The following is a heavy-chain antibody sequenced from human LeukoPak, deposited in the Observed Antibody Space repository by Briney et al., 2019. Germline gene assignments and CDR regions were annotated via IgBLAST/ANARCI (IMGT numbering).Heavy chain of an antibody. CDR3: ARVPFAFSGSYSGY. D-gene: IGHD1-26*01. CDR2: ISYDGSNK. J-gene: IGHJ4*02. CDR1: GFTFSIYA. Sequence: GGSLRLSCAASGFTFSIYAMHWVRQAPGKGLEGVAVISYDGSNKYYADSVKGRFTISRDNSKNTLYLQMNRLRAEDTAVYYCARVPFAFSGSYSGYWGQGTLVTVSS. V-gene: IGHV3-30-3*01.